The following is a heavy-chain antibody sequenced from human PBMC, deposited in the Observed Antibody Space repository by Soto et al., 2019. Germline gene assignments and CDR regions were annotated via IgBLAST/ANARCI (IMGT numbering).Heavy chain of an antibody. V-gene: IGHV2-5*02. Sequence: SGPTLTNPTKPWTLACVFSGFSLNTGGGTVGGIRHHPGTALEWVALRYWDDGKHYSPSLKSRLTITKETSRNQVVPTMTNVDPEDTATYFCAHGPAPRVHFQHWGEGTLVTVSS. CDR3: AHGPAPRVHFQH. CDR1: GFSLNTGGGT. D-gene: IGHD3-10*01. CDR2: RYWDDGK. J-gene: IGHJ1*01.